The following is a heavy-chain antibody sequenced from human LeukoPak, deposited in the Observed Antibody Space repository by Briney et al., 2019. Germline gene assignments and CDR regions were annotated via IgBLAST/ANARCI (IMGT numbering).Heavy chain of an antibody. J-gene: IGHJ4*02. V-gene: IGHV3-73*01. CDR2: IRSKANSYAT. D-gene: IGHD1-26*01. Sequence: PGGSLRLSCAAPGFTFSGSAMHWVRQASGKGLEWVGRIRSKANSYATAYAASVKGRFTISRDDSKNTAYLQMNSLKTEDTAVYYCTRHQWELHRDYFDYWGQRTLVTVSS. CDR1: GFTFSGSA. CDR3: TRHQWELHRDYFDY.